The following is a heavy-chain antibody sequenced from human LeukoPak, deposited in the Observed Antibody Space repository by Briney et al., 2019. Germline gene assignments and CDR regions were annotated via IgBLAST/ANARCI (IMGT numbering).Heavy chain of an antibody. CDR2: ISSSGSTI. CDR3: ARARHSFYTAMAPIDY. V-gene: IGHV3-11*01. CDR1: GFTFSDYY. J-gene: IGHJ4*02. Sequence: GGSLRLSCAASGFTFSDYYMSWIRQAPGKGLEWVSYISSSGSTIYYADSVKGRFTISRDNAKNSLYLQMNGLRAEDTAVYYCARARHSFYTAMAPIDYWGQGTLVTVSS. D-gene: IGHD5-18*01.